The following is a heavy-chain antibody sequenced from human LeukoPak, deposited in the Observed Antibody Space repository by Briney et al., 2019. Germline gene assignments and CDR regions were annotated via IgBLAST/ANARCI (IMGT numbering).Heavy chain of an antibody. Sequence: ASVKVSCKASGYTFTSYDINWVRQATGQGLEWMGWMNPNSGNTGYAQKFQGRVTMTRNTSISTDYMELSSLRSEDTAVYYCARWYRLEYMEPHSEYYDFWSGYYNDAFDIWGQGTMVTVSS. D-gene: IGHD3-3*01. CDR3: ARWYRLEYMEPHSEYYDFWSGYYNDAFDI. V-gene: IGHV1-8*01. CDR1: GYTFTSYD. J-gene: IGHJ3*02. CDR2: MNPNSGNT.